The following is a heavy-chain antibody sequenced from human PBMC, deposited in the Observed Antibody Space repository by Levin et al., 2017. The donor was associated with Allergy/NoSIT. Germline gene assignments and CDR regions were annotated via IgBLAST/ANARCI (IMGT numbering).Heavy chain of an antibody. CDR2: IYYSGST. J-gene: IGHJ2*01. Sequence: SETLSLTCTVSGGSISSYYWSWIRQPPGKGLEWIGYIYYSGSTNYNPSLKSRVTISVDTSKNQFSLKLSSVTAADTAVYYCARRRSGPEWYFDLWGRGTLVTVSS. CDR1: GGSISSYY. D-gene: IGHD3-3*01. V-gene: IGHV4-59*08. CDR3: ARRRSGPEWYFDL.